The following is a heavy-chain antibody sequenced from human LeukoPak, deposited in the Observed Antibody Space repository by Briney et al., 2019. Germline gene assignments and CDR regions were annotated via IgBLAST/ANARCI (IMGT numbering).Heavy chain of an antibody. CDR3: AREGYDSDLPYYYYGMDV. V-gene: IGHV3-53*01. J-gene: IGHJ6*02. D-gene: IGHD3-22*01. CDR2: IYSGGRT. Sequence: GSLILSCAASGFTVSSNYMSWVRQAPGKGLEWVSVIYSGGRTYYADSVKGRFTISRDNSKNTLYLQMNSLRAEDTAVYYCAREGYDSDLPYYYYGMDVWGQGTTVTVSS. CDR1: GFTVSSNY.